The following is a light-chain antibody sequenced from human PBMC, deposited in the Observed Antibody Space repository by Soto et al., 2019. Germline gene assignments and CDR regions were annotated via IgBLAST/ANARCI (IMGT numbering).Light chain of an antibody. Sequence: IVLTQSPGTLSLSPGERATLSCRASQSVSSSYLAWYQQKPGQAPRLLIYGASSRATGIPDRFSGSGSGTDFTLTISRLEPEDFAVYYCQQYGNSPKWTFGQGTKVEIK. CDR2: GAS. CDR3: QQYGNSPKWT. J-gene: IGKJ1*01. V-gene: IGKV3-20*01. CDR1: QSVSSSY.